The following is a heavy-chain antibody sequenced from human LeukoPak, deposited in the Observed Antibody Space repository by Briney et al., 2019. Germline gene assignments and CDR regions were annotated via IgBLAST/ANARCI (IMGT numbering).Heavy chain of an antibody. CDR1: GGSINSGGYY. D-gene: IGHD2-2*01. Sequence: SETLSLTCTVSGGSINSGGYYWSWIRQHPGKGLEWLGYIYYSGSTYYNPSLKSRVTISVDTSKNQFSLKLSSVTAADTAVYYCAREHCSSTSCYGYYYYGMDFWGQGTTVTVSS. J-gene: IGHJ6*02. CDR3: AREHCSSTSCYGYYYYGMDF. CDR2: IYYSGST. V-gene: IGHV4-31*03.